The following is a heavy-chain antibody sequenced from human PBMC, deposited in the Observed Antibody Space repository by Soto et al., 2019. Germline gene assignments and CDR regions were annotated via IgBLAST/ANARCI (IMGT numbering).Heavy chain of an antibody. V-gene: IGHV4-31*03. CDR1: GGSISSGGYY. CDR2: IYYSGST. D-gene: IGHD6-13*01. CDR3: ARDRPSIAAAGIDIFHWFDP. Sequence: PSETLSLTCTVSGGSISSGGYYWSWIRQHPGKGLEWIGYIYYSGSTYYNPSLKSRVTISVDTSKNQFSLKLSSVTAADTAVYYCARDRPSIAAAGIDIFHWFDPWGQGTLVTVSS. J-gene: IGHJ5*02.